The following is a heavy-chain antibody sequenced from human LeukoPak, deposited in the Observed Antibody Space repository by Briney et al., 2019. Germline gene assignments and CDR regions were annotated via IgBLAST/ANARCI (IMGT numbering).Heavy chain of an antibody. J-gene: IGHJ4*02. D-gene: IGHD3-16*02. CDR3: ARGAAEDYDYVWGSYRTVFDY. V-gene: IGHV4-30-4*01. CDR1: GGSISSGEYF. CDR2: IYYSGST. Sequence: SETLSLTGTVSGGSISSGEYFWSWIRQPPGKGLEWIGYIYYSGSTYYNPSLKSRVTISVDTSKNQFSLKLSSVTAADTAVYYCARGAAEDYDYVWGSYRTVFDYWGQGTLVTVSS.